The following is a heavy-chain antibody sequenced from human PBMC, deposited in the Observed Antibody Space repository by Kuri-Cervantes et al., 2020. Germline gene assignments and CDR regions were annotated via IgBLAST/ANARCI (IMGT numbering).Heavy chain of an antibody. D-gene: IGHD3-22*01. CDR1: GFTVSSNY. CDR2: IYSGGST. V-gene: IGHV3-53*01. Sequence: GESLKISCAASGFTVSSNYMSWVRQAPGKGLEWVSVIYSGGSTYYADSVKGRFTISRDNSKNTLYLLMNSLRAEDTAVYYCARAHYYDSSGYLYWGQGTLVTVSS. CDR3: ARAHYYDSSGYLY. J-gene: IGHJ4*02.